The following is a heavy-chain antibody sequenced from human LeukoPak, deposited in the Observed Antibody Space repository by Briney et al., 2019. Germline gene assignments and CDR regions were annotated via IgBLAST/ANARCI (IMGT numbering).Heavy chain of an antibody. CDR3: AGGGGSSDWPESLFDY. D-gene: IGHD6-19*01. V-gene: IGHV3-53*01. Sequence: GSLRLSCAASGLTVSTNYMSWVRQAPGKGLEWVSVIYSGGDTYYADSVKGRFTISRDNSKNTLYLQTNSLRAEDTAGYYCAGGGGSSDWPESLFDYWGQGTLVTVSS. J-gene: IGHJ4*02. CDR1: GLTVSTNY. CDR2: IYSGGDT.